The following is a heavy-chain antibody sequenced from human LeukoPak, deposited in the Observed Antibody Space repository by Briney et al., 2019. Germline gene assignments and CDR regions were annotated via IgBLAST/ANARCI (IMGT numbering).Heavy chain of an antibody. CDR3: ARHMTTVTIRSFDY. D-gene: IGHD4-11*01. Sequence: GGSLRLSCAASGFTFDDYGMSWVRQAPGKGLEWVSGINWNGGSTVYADSVKGRFTISRDNAKNSLYLQMNSLRAEDTALYYCARHMTTVTIRSFDYWGQGTLVTVSS. CDR1: GFTFDDYG. CDR2: INWNGGST. V-gene: IGHV3-20*04. J-gene: IGHJ4*02.